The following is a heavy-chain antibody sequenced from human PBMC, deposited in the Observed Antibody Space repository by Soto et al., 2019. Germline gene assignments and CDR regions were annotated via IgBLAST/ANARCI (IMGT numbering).Heavy chain of an antibody. CDR1: GFTFSSYA. V-gene: IGHV3-23*01. J-gene: IGHJ6*04. D-gene: IGHD6-13*01. CDR2: ISGSGDST. Sequence: VQLLESGGGLVQPGGSLRLSCAASGFTFSSYAMSWVRQAPGKGLEWVSVISGSGDSTYYTDSVRGRFTISRDNSKNTMYLQMNSLRAEDTAVYSWAKDRDGAAAGPTKSYGMDVWGKGTTVTVSS. CDR3: AKDRDGAAAGPTKSYGMDV.